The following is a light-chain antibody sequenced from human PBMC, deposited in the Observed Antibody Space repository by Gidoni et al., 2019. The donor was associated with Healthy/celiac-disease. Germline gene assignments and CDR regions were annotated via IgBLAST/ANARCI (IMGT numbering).Light chain of an antibody. CDR2: DAS. Sequence: AIQLTQSPSSLSASVEDRVTITCRASQGISSALAWYQQEPGKAHKLLIYDASRWESGVTSRFSGSGSGTDFTLTISSLQPEDFATYDSQQFNSYPTFGQGTQLEIK. CDR1: QGISSA. CDR3: QQFNSYPT. V-gene: IGKV1-13*02. J-gene: IGKJ5*01.